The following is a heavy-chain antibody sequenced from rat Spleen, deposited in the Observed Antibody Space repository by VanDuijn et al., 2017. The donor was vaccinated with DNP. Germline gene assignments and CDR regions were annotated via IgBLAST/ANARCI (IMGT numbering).Heavy chain of an antibody. V-gene: IGHV5-31*01. CDR1: GFIFSNYW. J-gene: IGHJ3*01. D-gene: IGHD1-10*01. Sequence: EVQLVESGGGLVQPGRSLKLSCVASGFIFSNYWMTWIRQAPGKGLEWVASISNTGGSTYYPDSVKGRFTISRDSAKRTLYLQMDSLRSEDTATYYCTTANNYGFTYWGQGTLVTVSS. CDR2: ISNTGGST. CDR3: TTANNYGFTY.